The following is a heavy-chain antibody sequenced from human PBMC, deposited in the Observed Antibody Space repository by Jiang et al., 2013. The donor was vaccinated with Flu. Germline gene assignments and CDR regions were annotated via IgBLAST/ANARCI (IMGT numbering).Heavy chain of an antibody. CDR2: INPRDSYT. Sequence: GAEVKKPGDSLKISCKASGYSFSNFWIVWVRQMPGKGLEWMGIINPRDSYTKYSPSLQGQVTISADESISTAFLQWSSLEASDTAMYYCARHVPSGTHHRYFDYWGQGTLVTVSS. CDR1: GYSFSNFW. V-gene: IGHV5-51*01. J-gene: IGHJ4*02. D-gene: IGHD1-26*01. CDR3: ARHVPSGTHHRYFDY.